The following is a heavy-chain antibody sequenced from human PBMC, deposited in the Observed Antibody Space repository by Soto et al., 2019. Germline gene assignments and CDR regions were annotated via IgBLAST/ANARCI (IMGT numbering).Heavy chain of an antibody. J-gene: IGHJ6*02. CDR1: GYSFTSYW. D-gene: IGHD6-6*01. CDR3: ARQNAARENYYYGMDV. CDR2: IYPGDSDT. V-gene: IGHV5-51*01. Sequence: GESLKISCKGSGYSFTSYWIGWVRQMPGKGLEWMGIIYPGDSDTRYSPSFQGQGTISADKSISTAYLQWSSLKASDTAMYYCARQNAARENYYYGMDVWGQGTTVTV.